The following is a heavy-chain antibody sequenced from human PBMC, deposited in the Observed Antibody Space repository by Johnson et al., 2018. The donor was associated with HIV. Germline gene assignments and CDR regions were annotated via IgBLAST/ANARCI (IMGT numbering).Heavy chain of an antibody. CDR3: ARAPHYYDTSGYFSAAFDM. CDR1: GFTFHDYG. V-gene: IGHV3-20*04. D-gene: IGHD3-22*01. CDR2: ISWNGGSK. J-gene: IGHJ3*02. Sequence: VQLVESGGVVVQPGGSLRLSCAASGFTFHDYGMSWVRQAPGKGLEWVSGISWNGGSKGYAESVKGGFTSSRNNAKKSLYLQRNSLRVEDTALYYCARAPHYYDTSGYFSAAFDMWGQGTMVTVSS.